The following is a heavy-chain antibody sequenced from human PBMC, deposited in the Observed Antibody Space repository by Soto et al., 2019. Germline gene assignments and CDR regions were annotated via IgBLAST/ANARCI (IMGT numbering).Heavy chain of an antibody. J-gene: IGHJ4*02. CDR1: GFTFSSYW. Sequence: EVQLVESGGGLVQPGGYLRLACAASGFTFSSYWMHWVRQAPGKGLVWVSRINSDGSSTYYANSVKGRFTISRDNAKNTLYLQMNSLRAEDTALYYFATAVPFDYWGQGTLVTVSS. V-gene: IGHV3-74*01. CDR3: ATAVPFDY. D-gene: IGHD2-2*01. CDR2: INSDGSST.